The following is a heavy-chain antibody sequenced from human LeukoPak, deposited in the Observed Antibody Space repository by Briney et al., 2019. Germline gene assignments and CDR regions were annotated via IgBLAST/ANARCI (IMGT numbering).Heavy chain of an antibody. CDR3: ARAYDYVWGSYRPLGY. V-gene: IGHV4-34*01. Sequence: SETLSLTCAVYGGSFSGYYWSWIRQPPGKGLEWIGEINHSGSTNYNPSLKSRVTISVDTSKNQFSLKLSSVTAADTAVYYCARAYDYVWGSYRPLGYWGQGTLSPSPQ. J-gene: IGHJ4*02. CDR2: INHSGST. D-gene: IGHD3-16*02. CDR1: GGSFSGYY.